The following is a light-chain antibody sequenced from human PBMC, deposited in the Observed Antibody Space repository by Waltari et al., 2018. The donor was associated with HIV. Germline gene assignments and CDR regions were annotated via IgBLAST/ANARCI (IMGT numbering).Light chain of an antibody. Sequence: QSLLTQPPSVSAATGQKIIISCSGSTSNIGNNYVSWYQHLPGTAPKVLIYDNYKRPSGIPARFAGSKSGTSATLAITGLQTGDEADYYCATWDSSLSAVVFGGGTKVTVL. CDR2: DNY. J-gene: IGLJ2*01. CDR1: TSNIGNNY. CDR3: ATWDSSLSAVV. V-gene: IGLV1-51*01.